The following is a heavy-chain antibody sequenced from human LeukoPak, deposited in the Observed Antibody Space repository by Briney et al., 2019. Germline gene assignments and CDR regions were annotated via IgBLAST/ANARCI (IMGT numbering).Heavy chain of an antibody. CDR3: ITAVAAADLIFR. Sequence: GGSLRLSCAASGITFVTAWMSWVRQAPGKGLEWVGRIKSNNDGGTADYAAPVNGRFTISRDDSKNTLYLQMNSLKTEDTAVYYCITAVAAADLIFRWGQGTLVTVSS. J-gene: IGHJ4*02. CDR2: IKSNNDGGTA. D-gene: IGHD2-15*01. V-gene: IGHV3-15*01. CDR1: GITFVTAW.